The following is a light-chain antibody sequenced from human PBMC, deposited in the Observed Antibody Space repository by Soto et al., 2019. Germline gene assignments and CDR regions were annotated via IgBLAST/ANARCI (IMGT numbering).Light chain of an antibody. CDR3: QQYSSAST. CDR2: DAS. Sequence: DIQMTQSPSSLSASVGDRVTITCRASQSISQYLAWYQQKPGKAPKLLIYDASTLEGGIPSRFSGSGSGTKFTLTISILQPADFATYYCQQYSSASTFGQGTKLGIK. J-gene: IGKJ2*01. V-gene: IGKV1-5*01. CDR1: QSISQY.